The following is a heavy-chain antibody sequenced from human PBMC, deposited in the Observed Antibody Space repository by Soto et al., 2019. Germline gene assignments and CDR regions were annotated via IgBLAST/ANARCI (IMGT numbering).Heavy chain of an antibody. Sequence: PSETLSLTCTVSGGSISSSSYYWGWIRQPPGRGLEWIGSIYYSGSTYYNPSLKSRVTISVDTSKNQFSLKLSSVTAADTAVYYCARQAGFWSGYYPSSFDYWGQGTLVTVSS. D-gene: IGHD3-3*01. CDR1: GGSISSSSYY. J-gene: IGHJ4*02. CDR2: IYYSGST. V-gene: IGHV4-39*01. CDR3: ARQAGFWSGYYPSSFDY.